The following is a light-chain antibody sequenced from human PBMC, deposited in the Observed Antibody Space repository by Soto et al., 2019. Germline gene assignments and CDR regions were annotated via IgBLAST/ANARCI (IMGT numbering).Light chain of an antibody. CDR3: SSYTSSSTLV. CDR2: EVS. Sequence: QSALTQPASVSGSPGQSITISCTGTSVDVGGYDYVSWHQQHPGKAPKLMIYEVSNRPSGVSNRFSGSKSGNTASLTISGLQAEDEADYYCSSYTSSSTLVFGGGTKLTVL. CDR1: SVDVGGYDY. V-gene: IGLV2-14*01. J-gene: IGLJ2*01.